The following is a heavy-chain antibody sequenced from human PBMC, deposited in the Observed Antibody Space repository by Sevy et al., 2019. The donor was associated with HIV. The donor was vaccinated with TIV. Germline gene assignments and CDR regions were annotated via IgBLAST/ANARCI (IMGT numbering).Heavy chain of an antibody. CDR1: GFTFSNYY. V-gene: IGHV3-11*01. CDR2: IISSGSTI. D-gene: IGHD3-3*01. J-gene: IGHJ4*02. CDR3: ARGGYYDFWSGRRSSSFDY. Sequence: GGSLRLSCAASGFTFSNYYMSWIRQAPGKGLEWVSYIISSGSTIYYADSVKGRFTISRDNAKNSLYLQMNSLRAEDTAVYYCARGGYYDFWSGRRSSSFDYWGQGTLVTVSS.